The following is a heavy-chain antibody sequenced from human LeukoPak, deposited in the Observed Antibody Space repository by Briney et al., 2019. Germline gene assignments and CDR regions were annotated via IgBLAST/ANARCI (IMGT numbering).Heavy chain of an antibody. CDR3: ARAAGRLGELSLSPYYFDY. D-gene: IGHD3-16*02. J-gene: IGHJ4*02. CDR2: INHSGST. Sequence: SETLSLTCAVYGGSFSGYYWSWIRQPPGKGLEWIGEINHSGSTNYNPSLKSRVTISVDTSKNQFSLKLSSVTAADTAVYYCARAAGRLGELSLSPYYFDYWGQGTLVTASS. V-gene: IGHV4-34*01. CDR1: GGSFSGYY.